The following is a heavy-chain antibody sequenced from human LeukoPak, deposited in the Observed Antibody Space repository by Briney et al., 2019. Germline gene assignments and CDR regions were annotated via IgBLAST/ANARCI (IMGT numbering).Heavy chain of an antibody. CDR3: AKDGVHKGDSSGYNDY. J-gene: IGHJ4*02. V-gene: IGHV3-23*01. CDR1: GFTFSSYG. D-gene: IGHD3-22*01. CDR2: ISGSGGST. Sequence: GGSLRLSCAASGFTFSSYGMSWVRQAPGKGLDWVSAISGSGGSTYYADSVKGRFTISRDNSKTSLYLQMNSLRTEDTALYYCAKDGVHKGDSSGYNDYWGQGTLVTVSS.